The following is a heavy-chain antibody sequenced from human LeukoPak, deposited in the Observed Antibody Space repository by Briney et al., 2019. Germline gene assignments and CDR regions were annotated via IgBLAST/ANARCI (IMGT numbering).Heavy chain of an antibody. CDR2: IWYDGSNK. CDR3: ARHRHISTAYYPFDH. V-gene: IGHV3-33*01. J-gene: IGHJ4*02. D-gene: IGHD3-9*01. CDR1: GFTFSSYG. Sequence: GRSLRLSCAASGFTFSSYGMHWVRQAPGKGLEWLAVIWYDGSNKYHADSVKGRFTISRDNSKNTLYLQMNSLRAEDTAVYYCARHRHISTAYYPFDHWGQGTLVSVSS.